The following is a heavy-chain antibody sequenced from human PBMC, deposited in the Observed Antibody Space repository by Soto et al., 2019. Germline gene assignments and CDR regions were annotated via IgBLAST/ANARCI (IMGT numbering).Heavy chain of an antibody. J-gene: IGHJ4*02. CDR1: GGSFSGYY. Sequence: SETLSLTCAVYGGSFSGYYWSWIRQPPGKGLEWIGEINHSGSTNYNPSLKSRVTISVDTSKNQFSLKLSSVTAADTAVYYCARGRQGARGQHIVVVNQIDYWGQGTLVTVSS. CDR3: ARGRQGARGQHIVVVNQIDY. V-gene: IGHV4-34*01. D-gene: IGHD2-21*01. CDR2: INHSGST.